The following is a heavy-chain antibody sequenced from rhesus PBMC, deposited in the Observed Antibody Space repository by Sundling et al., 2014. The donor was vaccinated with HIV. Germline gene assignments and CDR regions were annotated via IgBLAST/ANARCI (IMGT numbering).Heavy chain of an antibody. J-gene: IGHJ6*01. Sequence: EVQLVETGGGLVQPGGSLKLSCAVSGFTFSSYGMSWVRQAPGKGLEWVSGINSGGDRTHYADSVKGRFTISRDNSKNTLSLQMNSLRAEDTAVYFCAKGRDYNFWTGYYYGFDSWGQGVVVTVSS. CDR3: AKGRDYNFWTGYYYGFDS. V-gene: IGHV3-103*01. D-gene: IGHD3-3*01. CDR1: GFTFSSYG. CDR2: INSGGDRT.